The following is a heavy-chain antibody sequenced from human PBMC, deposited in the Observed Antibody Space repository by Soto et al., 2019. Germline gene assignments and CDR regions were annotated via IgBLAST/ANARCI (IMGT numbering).Heavy chain of an antibody. CDR2: IKAYSGST. V-gene: IGHV1-18*04. D-gene: IGHD4-17*01. CDR1: GYTFSTST. CDR3: AIADYGDDDY. Sequence: LVQSGAEARKPGTSVKVSCKASGYTFSTSTISWVRQAPGQGLEWMGWIKAYSGSTNYAPKPQGRVTMTTDTSTSTAYLELRSLTSDDTAMYYCAIADYGDDDYWGQGTLVTVSS. J-gene: IGHJ4*02.